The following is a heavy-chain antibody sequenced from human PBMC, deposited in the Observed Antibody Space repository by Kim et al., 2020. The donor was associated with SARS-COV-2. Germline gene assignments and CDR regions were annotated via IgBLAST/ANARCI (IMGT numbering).Heavy chain of an antibody. CDR1: GYTFTSSD. CDR3: ARAKLVQGIFYYYYYMDV. J-gene: IGHJ6*03. Sequence: ASVKVSCKASGYTFTSSDINWVRQATGQGLEWMGWMNPNSGNTGYAQKFQGRVTMTRNTSISTAYMELSSLRSEDTAVYYCARAKLVQGIFYYYYYMDVWGKGTTVTVSS. CDR2: MNPNSGNT. V-gene: IGHV1-8*01. D-gene: IGHD3-10*01.